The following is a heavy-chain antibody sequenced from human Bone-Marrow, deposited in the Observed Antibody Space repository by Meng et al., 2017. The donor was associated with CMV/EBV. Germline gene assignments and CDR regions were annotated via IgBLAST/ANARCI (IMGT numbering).Heavy chain of an antibody. CDR2: IYYSGST. CDR1: GGSISSSSYY. CDR3: ARMYYDFWSGSREFDY. Sequence: SETLSLTCTVSGGSISSSSYYWGWIRQPPGKGLEWIGSIYYSGSTNYNPSLKSRVTISVDKSKNQFSLKLSSVTAADTAVYYCARMYYDFWSGSREFDYWGQGTLVTVSS. D-gene: IGHD3-3*01. V-gene: IGHV4-39*07. J-gene: IGHJ4*02.